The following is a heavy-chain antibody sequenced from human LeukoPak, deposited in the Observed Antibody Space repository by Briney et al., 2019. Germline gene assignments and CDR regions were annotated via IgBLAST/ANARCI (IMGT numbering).Heavy chain of an antibody. J-gene: IGHJ3*02. CDR2: ISWNGGPT. CDR1: GLTFSDYW. CDR3: ARVIVGAFSNAFDI. D-gene: IGHD1-26*01. Sequence: GGSLALSCAASGLTFSDYWMHWVRKVPGKGLEWVSLISWNGGPTYYANSVKGRFTISRDNSKNSLYLQMNSLRAEDTAVYYCARVIVGAFSNAFDIWGQGTMVTVSS. V-gene: IGHV3-43D*03.